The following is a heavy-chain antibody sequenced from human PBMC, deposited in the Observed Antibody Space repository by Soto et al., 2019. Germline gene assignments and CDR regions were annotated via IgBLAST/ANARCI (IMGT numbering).Heavy chain of an antibody. D-gene: IGHD2-2*01. J-gene: IGHJ4*02. CDR3: ARGANFVVVPAFDY. CDR1: GGSISSGDYY. V-gene: IGHV4-30-4*01. CDR2: IYYSGST. Sequence: SETLSLTXTVSGGSISSGDYYWSWIRQPPGKGLECIGYIYYSGSTYYNPSLRSRVTISVDTSKNQFSLKLTSVTAADTAVHYCARGANFVVVPAFDYWGQGTLVTVSS.